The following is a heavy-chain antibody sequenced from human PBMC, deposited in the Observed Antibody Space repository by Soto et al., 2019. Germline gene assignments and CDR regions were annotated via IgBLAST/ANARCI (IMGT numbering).Heavy chain of an antibody. CDR3: ATEEQYCTNGVCPGPYYYGMDV. Sequence: ASVKVSCKASGGTFSSYAISWVRQAPGQGLEWMGGIIPIFGTANYAQKFQGRVTITADESTSTAYMELSSLRSEDTAVYYCATEEQYCTNGVCPGPYYYGMDVWGQGTKVTVS. CDR2: IIPIFGTA. J-gene: IGHJ6*02. D-gene: IGHD2-8*01. V-gene: IGHV1-69*13. CDR1: GGTFSSYA.